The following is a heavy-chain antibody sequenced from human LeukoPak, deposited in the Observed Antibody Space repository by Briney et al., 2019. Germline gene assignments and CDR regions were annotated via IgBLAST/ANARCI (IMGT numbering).Heavy chain of an antibody. Sequence: GESLRISCKGSGFIFNTYWISWVRQMPGKGLEWMGIVDPTDSDVDYSPSFQGHVTISSDTSTSTVYLQWSSLKASDAAVYYCARRARYHSSFPLDFWGQGTQVIVSS. D-gene: IGHD6-13*01. J-gene: IGHJ4*02. CDR1: GFIFNTYW. V-gene: IGHV5-10-1*01. CDR2: VDPTDSDV. CDR3: ARRARYHSSFPLDF.